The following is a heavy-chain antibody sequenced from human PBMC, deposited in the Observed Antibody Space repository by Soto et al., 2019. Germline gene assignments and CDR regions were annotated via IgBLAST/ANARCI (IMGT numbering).Heavy chain of an antibody. CDR3: ARTLIPPGIEGALDMDV. D-gene: IGHD6-19*01. CDR1: GFTFSSYA. V-gene: IGHV3-23*01. Sequence: GGSLRLSCAASGFTFSSYAMSWVRQAPGKGLEWVSAISGSGGSTYYADSVKGRFTISRDNSKNTLYLQMNSLRAEDTAVYYCARTLIPPGIEGALDMDVWGKGTTVTVSS. CDR2: ISGSGGST. J-gene: IGHJ6*04.